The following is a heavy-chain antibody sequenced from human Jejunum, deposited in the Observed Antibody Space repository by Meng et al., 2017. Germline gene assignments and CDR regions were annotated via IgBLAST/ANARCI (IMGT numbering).Heavy chain of an antibody. Sequence: GESLKISCAASGFTFSSYTMTWVRQAPVKGLEWVSTISGSGGSEYYADSVKGRFTISRDNSKNTVDLQMNSLRAEESAVYYCAKSRSGWYSDWDFWGQGNLVTVSS. V-gene: IGHV3-23*01. D-gene: IGHD6-19*01. J-gene: IGHJ4*02. CDR3: AKSRSGWYSDWDF. CDR2: ISGSGGSE. CDR1: GFTFSSYT.